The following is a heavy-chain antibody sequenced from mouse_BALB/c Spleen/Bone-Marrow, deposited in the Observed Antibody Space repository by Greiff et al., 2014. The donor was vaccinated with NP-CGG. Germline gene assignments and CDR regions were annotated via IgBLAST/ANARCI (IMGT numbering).Heavy chain of an antibody. CDR3: ALLLRYYAMDY. CDR2: IDPANGNT. D-gene: IGHD1-1*01. V-gene: IGHV14-3*02. J-gene: IGHJ4*01. Sequence: VQLKESGAELVKPGASVKLSCTASGFNIKDTYMHWVKQRPEQGLEWIGRIDPANGNTKYDPKFQGKATMTADTSSNTAYLQLSSLTSEDTAVYYCALLLRYYAMDYWGQGTSVTVSS. CDR1: GFNIKDTY.